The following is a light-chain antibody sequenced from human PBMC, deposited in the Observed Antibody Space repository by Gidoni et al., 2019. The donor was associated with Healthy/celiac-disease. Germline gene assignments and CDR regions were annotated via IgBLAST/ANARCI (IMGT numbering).Light chain of an antibody. V-gene: IGLV3-21*02. CDR2: DDS. J-gene: IGLJ2*01. Sequence: SYVLTQPPSVSVAPGQTARLTCGGNNIGSKSVHWYQQKPGPAPVLVVYDDSERPSGIPERFSGSNSGNTATLTISRVEARDEADYYCQVWDSSSDHVIFGGGTKLTVL. CDR1: NIGSKS. CDR3: QVWDSSSDHVI.